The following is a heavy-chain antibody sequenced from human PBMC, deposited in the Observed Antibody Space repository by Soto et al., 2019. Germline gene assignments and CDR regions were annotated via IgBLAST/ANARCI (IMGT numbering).Heavy chain of an antibody. CDR2: MSPNSGNS. D-gene: IGHD3-16*01. Sequence: ASVKVSCKASGYTFTSYDISWVRQATGQGLERMGWMSPNSGNSGYTQKFQGRVTMTRNTSINTAYLELSSLKSEDTAVYYCATPPLGGFLYYYYYGMGVWG. CDR3: ATPPLGGFLYYYYYGMGV. CDR1: GYTFTSYD. J-gene: IGHJ6*02. V-gene: IGHV1-8*01.